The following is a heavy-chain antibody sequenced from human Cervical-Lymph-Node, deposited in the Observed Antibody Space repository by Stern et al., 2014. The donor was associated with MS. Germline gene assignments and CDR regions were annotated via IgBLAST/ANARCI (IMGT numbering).Heavy chain of an antibody. CDR2: IGRSSSPI. CDR3: VRDSGKAGSMDV. CDR1: GFFFSGYN. D-gene: IGHD1-26*01. V-gene: IGHV3-48*02. Sequence: EDQLVESGGGLVQPGGSLRLSCAASGFFFSGYNMDWVRQAPGKGLEWISYIGRSSSPIYYADSVKSRFTISRDNAKNSLYLQMNSLGDEDTAVYYCVRDSGKAGSMDVWGPGTTVTVSS. J-gene: IGHJ6*02.